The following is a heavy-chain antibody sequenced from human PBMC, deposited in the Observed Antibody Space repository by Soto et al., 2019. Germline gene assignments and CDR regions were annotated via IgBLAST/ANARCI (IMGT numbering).Heavy chain of an antibody. CDR3: TTRNYYDSSGYSEFGDY. D-gene: IGHD3-22*01. CDR2: IRSKANSYTT. CDR1: GFTFSGSA. V-gene: IGHV3-73*01. J-gene: IGHJ4*02. Sequence: PGGSLRLSCAASGFTFSGSAMHWVRQASGKGLEWVGRIRSKANSYTTAYAASVKGRFTISRDDSKNTAYLQMNSLKTEDTAVYYCTTRNYYDSSGYSEFGDYWGQGTLVTVSS.